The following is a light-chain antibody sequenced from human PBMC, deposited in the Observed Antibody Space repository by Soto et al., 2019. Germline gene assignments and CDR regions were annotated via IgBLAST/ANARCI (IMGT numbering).Light chain of an antibody. CDR2: MGC. CDR3: QQYNSWPWT. V-gene: IGKV1-5*03. J-gene: IGKJ1*01. Sequence: DIQMTQSPSTLSASVGDRVTITCRASQCISSWLAWYQQKPGKAPKLLLYMGCSLERGVPSRSSGSGSERALTLTISSLQPDNFANYYCQQYNSWPWTFGQGTKVDIK. CDR1: QCISSW.